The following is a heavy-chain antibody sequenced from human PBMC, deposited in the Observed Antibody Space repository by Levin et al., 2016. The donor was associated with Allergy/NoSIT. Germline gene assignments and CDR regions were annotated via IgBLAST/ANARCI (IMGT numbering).Heavy chain of an antibody. V-gene: IGHV1-46*01. CDR2: INPSGGST. D-gene: IGHD5-12*01. CDR1: EYTFTGYY. CDR3: ARAGRDGGYGYYYGMDV. Sequence: ASVKVSCKASEYTFTGYYLHWVRQAPGQGLEWMGIINPSGGSTSYAQKFQGRVTMTRDTSTSTVYMELSSLRSEDTAVYYCARAGRDGGYGYYYGMDVWGQGTTVTVSS. J-gene: IGHJ6*02.